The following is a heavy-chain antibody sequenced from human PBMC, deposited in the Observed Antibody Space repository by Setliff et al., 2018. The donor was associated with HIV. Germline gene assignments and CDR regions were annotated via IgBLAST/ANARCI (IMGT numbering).Heavy chain of an antibody. J-gene: IGHJ6*03. CDR1: GFTFNTYA. Sequence: GGSLRLSCAASGFTFNTYAMSWVRQAPGKGLEWVSVISGSGGSTFYADSVKGRFTISRDNSKNTLYLQMNGLRVEDTAVYYCAKDGISGGGTSSPIDYHYYIDVWGKGTTVTVSS. CDR2: ISGSGGST. CDR3: AKDGISGGGTSSPIDYHYYIDV. V-gene: IGHV3-23*01. D-gene: IGHD2-15*01.